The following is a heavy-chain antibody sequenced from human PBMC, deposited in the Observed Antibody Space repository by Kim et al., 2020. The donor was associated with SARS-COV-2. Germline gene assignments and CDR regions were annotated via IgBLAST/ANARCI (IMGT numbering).Heavy chain of an antibody. CDR1: GVSISSSNYY. J-gene: IGHJ4*02. D-gene: IGHD4-17*01. CDR3: ARRGDYGDPFDY. V-gene: IGHV4-39*01. Sequence: SETLSLTCTVSGVSISSSNYYWGWIRQPPGKGLEWIGNIYYSGSTFYNPSLKSRVTISVDTSKNQFSLKLSSVTAAATAIYYCARRGDYGDPFDYWGQGTLVTVSS. CDR2: IYYSGST.